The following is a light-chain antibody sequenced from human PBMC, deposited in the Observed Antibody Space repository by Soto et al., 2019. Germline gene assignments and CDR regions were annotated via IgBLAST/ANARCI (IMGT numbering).Light chain of an antibody. CDR1: QTTSGW. Sequence: DIQMTQSPSTLSASVGDRVTITCRASQTTSGWLAWYQQKPGKAPKLLIYKASILESGVPSRFSGSRSGTEFTLTICTLQPDDFATYYCQQCDTYPLTFGGGTKVEI. CDR3: QQCDTYPLT. J-gene: IGKJ4*01. CDR2: KAS. V-gene: IGKV1-5*03.